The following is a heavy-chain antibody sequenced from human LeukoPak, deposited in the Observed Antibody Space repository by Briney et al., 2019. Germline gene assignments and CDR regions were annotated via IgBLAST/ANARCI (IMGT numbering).Heavy chain of an antibody. V-gene: IGHV4-30-2*01. J-gene: IGHJ4*02. D-gene: IGHD1-1*01. CDR1: GGSISSGGYS. CDR3: ARDRNGYLDY. CDR2: IYHSGST. Sequence: SQTLSLTCAVSGGSISSGGYSWSWIRQPPGKGLEWIGYIYHSGSTYYNPSLKSRVTISVDRSKNQFSLKLSSVTAADAAVYYCARDRNGYLDYWGQGTLVTVSS.